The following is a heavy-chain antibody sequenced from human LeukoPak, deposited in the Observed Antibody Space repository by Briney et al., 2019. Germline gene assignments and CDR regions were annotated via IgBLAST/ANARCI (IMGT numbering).Heavy chain of an antibody. CDR1: GYTFTNYG. Sequence: GASVKVSCKASGYTFTNYGISWVRQAPGQGLEWMGWISAYNGNTNYAQKLQGRVTMTTDTSTSTAYMELRSLRSDDTAVYYCARDGSSNWFANFDSYYMDVWGKGTTVTVSS. CDR2: ISAYNGNT. D-gene: IGHD6-13*01. V-gene: IGHV1-18*01. J-gene: IGHJ6*03. CDR3: ARDGSSNWFANFDSYYMDV.